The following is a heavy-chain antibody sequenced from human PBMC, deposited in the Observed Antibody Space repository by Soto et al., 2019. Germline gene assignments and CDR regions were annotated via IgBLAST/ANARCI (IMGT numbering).Heavy chain of an antibody. CDR2: ISYDGSNR. V-gene: IGHV3-30-3*01. CDR3: ASEQLAVLRGVLDY. CDR1: GFTFSSYA. Sequence: QVQLVESGGGVVQPGRSLRLSCAASGFTFSSYAMHWVRQAPGKGLEWVAVISYDGSNRYYADSVKGRFTISRDNSKNTLYLQMNSLRAEDTAVYYCASEQLAVLRGVLDYWGQGTLVTVSS. D-gene: IGHD1-1*01. J-gene: IGHJ4*02.